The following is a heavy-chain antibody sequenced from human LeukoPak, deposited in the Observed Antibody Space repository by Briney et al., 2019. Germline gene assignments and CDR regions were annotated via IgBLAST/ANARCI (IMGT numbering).Heavy chain of an antibody. V-gene: IGHV5-10-1*01. CDR1: GYSFTSYW. J-gene: IGHJ3*02. D-gene: IGHD2-2*01. CDR3: ARPHILSSSTSRCGGGCAFDI. CDR2: IDPSDSYT. Sequence: GESLKISCKGSGYSFTSYWISWVRQMPGKGLGWMGRIDPSDSYTNYSPSFQGHVTISADKSISTAYLQWSSLKASDTAMYYCARPHILSSSTSRCGGGCAFDIWGQGTMVTVSS.